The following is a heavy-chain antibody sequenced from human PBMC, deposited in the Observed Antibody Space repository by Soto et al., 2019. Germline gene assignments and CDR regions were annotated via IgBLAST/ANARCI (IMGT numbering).Heavy chain of an antibody. CDR3: ARVMAYEQQLVPFDY. J-gene: IGHJ4*02. Sequence: ASVKVSCKTSGYTFIGYYLNWVRQAPGQGLEWMGWVNPHTGGTHYAQKFDGRVTMTRDTSTYTAYKELSGLKFDDTATYFCARVMAYEQQLVPFDYWGQGTLVTVSS. CDR1: GYTFIGYY. CDR2: VNPHTGGT. D-gene: IGHD6-13*01. V-gene: IGHV1-2*02.